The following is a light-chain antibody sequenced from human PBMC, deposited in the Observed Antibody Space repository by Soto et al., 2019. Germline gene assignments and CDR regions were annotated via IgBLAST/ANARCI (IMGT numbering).Light chain of an antibody. CDR3: QQYDNSPIT. V-gene: IGKV3-20*01. CDR1: QSVTSDY. CDR2: GAS. Sequence: EVVLTQSPGTLSLSPGERATLSCRASQSVTSDYLAWYQQKPGQSPRLLMSGASSRATGIPDRFSGTGSETDFTLTISRLEPEDFAVYYCQQYDNSPITFGQGTRLEIK. J-gene: IGKJ5*01.